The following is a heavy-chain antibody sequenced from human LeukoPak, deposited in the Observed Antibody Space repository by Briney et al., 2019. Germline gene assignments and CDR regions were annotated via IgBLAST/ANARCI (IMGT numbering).Heavy chain of an antibody. Sequence: PGGSLRLSCAASGFTFSSYEMNWVRQAPGKGLGWASYISSSGSTIYYADSVKGRFTISRDNAKNSLYLQMNSLRAEDTAVYYCAELGITMIGGVWGKGTTVTISS. CDR3: AELGITMIGGV. D-gene: IGHD3-10*02. J-gene: IGHJ6*04. CDR2: ISSSGSTI. CDR1: GFTFSSYE. V-gene: IGHV3-48*03.